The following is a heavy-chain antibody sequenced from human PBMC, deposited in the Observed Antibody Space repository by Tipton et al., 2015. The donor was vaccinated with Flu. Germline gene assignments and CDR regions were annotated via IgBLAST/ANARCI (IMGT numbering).Heavy chain of an antibody. Sequence: TLSLTCTVSGGSISSYYWSWIRQPPGKGLEWIGYIYYSGSTNYNPSLKSRVTISVDTSKNQFSLKLSSVTAADTAVYYCARAGYYYDSSGYPRYAFDIWGQGTMVTVSS. CDR3: ARAGYYYDSSGYPRYAFDI. CDR1: GGSISSYY. J-gene: IGHJ3*02. V-gene: IGHV4-59*01. D-gene: IGHD3-22*01. CDR2: IYYSGST.